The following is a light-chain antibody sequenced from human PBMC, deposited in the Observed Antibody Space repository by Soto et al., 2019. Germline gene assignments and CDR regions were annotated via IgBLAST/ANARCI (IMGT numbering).Light chain of an antibody. V-gene: IGKV3-20*01. CDR2: GAS. CDR1: QSVTNSF. Sequence: EIVLAQSPGTLSLSPGERATLSCRASQSVTNSFLAWYQQKPGQAHRLLIYGASRRATGIPDRFTGSGSGTDFTLTISRLEPEDFAVYYCQQYVSSPWAFGQGTKVEI. J-gene: IGKJ1*01. CDR3: QQYVSSPWA.